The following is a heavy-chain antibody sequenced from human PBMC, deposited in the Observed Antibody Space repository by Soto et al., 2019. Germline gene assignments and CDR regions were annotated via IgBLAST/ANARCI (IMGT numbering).Heavy chain of an antibody. CDR1: GYTFTSYY. CDR3: ARDLHYYGSGATGVFDY. V-gene: IGHV1-46*01. D-gene: IGHD3-10*01. Sequence: GASVKVSCKASGYTFTSYYMHWVRQAPGQGLEWMGIINPSGGSTSYAQKFQGRVTMTRDTSTSTVYMELSSLRSEDTAVYYCARDLHYYGSGATGVFDYWAQGTLVTVSS. CDR2: INPSGGST. J-gene: IGHJ4*02.